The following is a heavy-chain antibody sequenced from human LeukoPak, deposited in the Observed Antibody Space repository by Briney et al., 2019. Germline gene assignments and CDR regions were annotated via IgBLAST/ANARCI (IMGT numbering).Heavy chain of an antibody. CDR2: IGGSGGTT. Sequence: GGSLRLSCAASGFTFSGYAMNWVRQAPGKGLEWVSGIGGSGGTTYYADSVEGRFTISRDNSKNTLYLQMNSLRADDTAVYYCARDPTSARRYEYWGQGTLVTVSS. CDR1: GFTFSGYA. CDR3: ARDPTSARRYEY. D-gene: IGHD3-9*01. J-gene: IGHJ4*02. V-gene: IGHV3-23*01.